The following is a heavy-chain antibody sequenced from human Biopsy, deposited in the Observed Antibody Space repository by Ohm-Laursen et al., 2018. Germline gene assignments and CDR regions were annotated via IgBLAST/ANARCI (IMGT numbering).Heavy chain of an antibody. V-gene: IGHV4-31*03. Sequence: TLSLTCTVSGGSLSSGSYFWTWIRQHPEKGLEWIGYIHNSGNTYYNPSLKSRVMISIDVSKDQFSLKLSSVTVADTAVYYCARDWSSGRYLEYWGQGTLVTVSS. CDR1: GGSLSSGSYF. CDR3: ARDWSSGRYLEY. CDR2: IHNSGNT. D-gene: IGHD3-10*01. J-gene: IGHJ4*02.